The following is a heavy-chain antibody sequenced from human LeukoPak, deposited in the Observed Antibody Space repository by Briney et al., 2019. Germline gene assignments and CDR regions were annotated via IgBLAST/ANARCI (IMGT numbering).Heavy chain of an antibody. CDR2: INTKGET. D-gene: IGHD2-21*01. J-gene: IGHJ4*02. CDR3: AKSNDAKIAPFDH. Sequence: PSETLSFTCTVSGVSMSAYQWSWVRQSPEKGREWIGCINTKGETSYNPSLKSRVTTSVDTSKSQFSLRLTSVTAADTAVYYCAKSNDAKIAPFDHWGQGAPVTVSS. CDR1: GVSMSAYQ. V-gene: IGHV4-4*09.